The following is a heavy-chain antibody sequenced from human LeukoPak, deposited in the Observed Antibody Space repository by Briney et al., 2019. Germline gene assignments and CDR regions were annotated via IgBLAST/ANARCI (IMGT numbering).Heavy chain of an antibody. J-gene: IGHJ4*02. CDR2: ISSTSTYI. CDR3: ARVSYSSGWFFDY. Sequence: GGSLRLSCAASGFTFSSFNMSWVRQAPGKGLEWVSSISSTSTYIYDADSVKGRFTISRDNAKNSLYLQMNSLRAEDTAVYYCARVSYSSGWFFDYWGQGTLVTASS. CDR1: GFTFSSFN. V-gene: IGHV3-21*01. D-gene: IGHD6-19*01.